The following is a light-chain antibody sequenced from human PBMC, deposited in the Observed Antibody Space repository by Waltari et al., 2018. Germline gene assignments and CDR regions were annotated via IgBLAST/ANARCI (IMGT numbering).Light chain of an antibody. CDR3: MQSLQTPIT. J-gene: IGKJ5*01. Sequence: DIVMTQSPLSLPVTPGEPASLSCRSSQSLLHSKGYNYLHWYLQKPGQSPLLLIYLDSNRASGVPDRFSGSASGTDFTLKISRVEAEDVGVYYCMQSLQTPITFGQGTRLEIK. V-gene: IGKV2-28*01. CDR2: LDS. CDR1: QSLLHSKGYNY.